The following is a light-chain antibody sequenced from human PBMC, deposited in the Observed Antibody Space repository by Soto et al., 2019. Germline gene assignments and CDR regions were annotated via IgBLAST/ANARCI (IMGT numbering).Light chain of an antibody. J-gene: IGKJ1*01. V-gene: IGKV3-15*01. CDR3: QQYNNWPPMA. CDR1: QSVSSN. CDR2: GAS. Sequence: EIVMTQSPATLSVSPGERATLSCRASQSVSSNLAWYQQKPGQAPRLLIYGASTRATGIPARFSGNGYGTEFTLTISSLQSEDFAVYYCQQYNNWPPMAFGQGTKVEIK.